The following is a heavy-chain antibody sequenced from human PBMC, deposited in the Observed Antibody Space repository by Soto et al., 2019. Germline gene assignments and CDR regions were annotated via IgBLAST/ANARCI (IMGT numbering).Heavy chain of an antibody. D-gene: IGHD3-22*01. Sequence: ASVKVSCKASGYTFTSYDINWVRQATGQGLEWMGWMNPNSGNTGYAQKFQGRVTMTRNTSISTAYMELSSLRSEDTAVYYCARALQTYYYDSSGYYPFDYWGQGTLVTVSS. V-gene: IGHV1-8*01. J-gene: IGHJ4*02. CDR2: MNPNSGNT. CDR3: ARALQTYYYDSSGYYPFDY. CDR1: GYTFTSYD.